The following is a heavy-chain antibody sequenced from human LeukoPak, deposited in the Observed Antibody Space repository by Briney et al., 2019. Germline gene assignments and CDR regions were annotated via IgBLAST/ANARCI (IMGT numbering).Heavy chain of an antibody. CDR2: ISGSGGST. D-gene: IGHD2-2*02. Sequence: GGSLRLSCAASGFTFSSYAMSWVRQAPGKGLEWVSAISGSGGSTYYADSVKGRFTISRDNSKNTLYLQMNSLRAEDTAVYYCAKAWQRRQYLHWFDPWGQGTMVTVSS. CDR1: GFTFSSYA. J-gene: IGHJ5*02. CDR3: AKAWQRRQYLHWFDP. V-gene: IGHV3-23*01.